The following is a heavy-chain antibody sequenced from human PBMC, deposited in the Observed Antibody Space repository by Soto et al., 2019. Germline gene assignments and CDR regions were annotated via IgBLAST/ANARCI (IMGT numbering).Heavy chain of an antibody. J-gene: IGHJ4*02. CDR3: ARLDCVRPTCQFDH. V-gene: IGHV4-61*01. Sequence: QVQLQESGPGLVKPSETLSLTCTVSGGSVNTDTYYWSWIRQPPGKGLEWIGYIYYSGSTNSNPSLYSRITMSVDTSTNQFSLKLTSVTAADTAVYYCARLDCVRPTCQFDHWGQGSLVTVSS. CDR2: IYYSGST. CDR1: GGSVNTDTYY. D-gene: IGHD2-21*01.